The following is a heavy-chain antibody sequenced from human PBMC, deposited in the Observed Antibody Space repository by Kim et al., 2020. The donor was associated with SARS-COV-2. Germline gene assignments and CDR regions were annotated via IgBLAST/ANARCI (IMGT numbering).Heavy chain of an antibody. CDR2: DGGTT. D-gene: IGHD3-10*01. J-gene: IGHJ5*02. V-gene: IGHV3-15*01. Sequence: DGGTTDYAAPVKGRFTISRDDSKNTLYLQMNSLKTEDTAVYYCTTGGLGPWGQGTLVTVSS. CDR3: TTGGLGP.